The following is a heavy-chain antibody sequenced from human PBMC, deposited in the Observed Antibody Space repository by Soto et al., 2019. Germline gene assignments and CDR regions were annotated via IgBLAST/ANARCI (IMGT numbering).Heavy chain of an antibody. D-gene: IGHD3-22*01. CDR1: GYSFATSG. J-gene: IGHJ4*02. CDR2: ISAYKGNT. V-gene: IGHV1-18*01. CDR3: ARAGHYYDRSGYAN. Sequence: ASVKISCKASGYSFATSGISWVRQAPGQGLEWMGWISAYKGNTNYEQKLQDRVTMTTDTSTSTAYLELRSLRSDDTAVYYCARAGHYYDRSGYANWGQGTLLTV.